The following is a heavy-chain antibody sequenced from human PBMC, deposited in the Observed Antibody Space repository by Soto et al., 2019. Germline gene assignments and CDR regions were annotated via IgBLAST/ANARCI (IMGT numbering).Heavy chain of an antibody. Sequence: GESLKISCKYSEYRFTNYWIGWVRQMPGEGLEWMGVIYPGDSDTRYSPSFQGQVTISADKSISTAYLQWSSLKASDTAIYYCATTDIVSTIDDGRDAFDIWGQGTMVTVSS. J-gene: IGHJ3*02. CDR3: ATTDIVSTIDDGRDAFDI. V-gene: IGHV5-51*01. CDR2: IYPGDSDT. D-gene: IGHD5-12*01. CDR1: EYRFTNYW.